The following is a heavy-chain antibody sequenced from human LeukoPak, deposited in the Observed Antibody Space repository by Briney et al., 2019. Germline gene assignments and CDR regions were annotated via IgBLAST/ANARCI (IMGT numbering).Heavy chain of an antibody. CDR1: GYTFTNYF. J-gene: IGHJ4*02. Sequence: ASVKVSCEASGYTFTNYFIHWVRQAPGQGLEWMGIINPSGGSTSYAQKFQGTVTMTRDTSTNTVYMELSSLRSEDTAVYYCARDYSNARAFDYWGQGTLVTVSS. V-gene: IGHV1-46*01. CDR2: INPSGGST. CDR3: ARDYSNARAFDY. D-gene: IGHD4-11*01.